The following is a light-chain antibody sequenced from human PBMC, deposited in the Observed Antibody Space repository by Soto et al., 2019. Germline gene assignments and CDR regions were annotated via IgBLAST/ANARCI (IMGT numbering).Light chain of an antibody. Sequence: QPASVSGSPGQSITISCTGTSNDVGLYNLVSWYQQHPGKAPKLMIYEGSKRPSGVSNRFSGSKSGNTASLTISGLQAEDEADYYCCSYAGHTTSVFGTGTKLTVL. CDR3: CSYAGHTTSV. CDR2: EGS. CDR1: SNDVGLYNL. J-gene: IGLJ1*01. V-gene: IGLV2-23*01.